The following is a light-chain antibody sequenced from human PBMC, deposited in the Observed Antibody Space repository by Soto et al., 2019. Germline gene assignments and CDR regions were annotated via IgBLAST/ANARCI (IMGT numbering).Light chain of an antibody. CDR3: QQYNSYSLPFT. Sequence: DIQMTQSPSTLSASVGDRVTITCRASQSISSWLAWYQQKPGKAPKLLIYKASSLESGVPSRFSCSGSGTAFTLTISSLQPDDFATYYCQQYNSYSLPFTFGPGTKVDIK. CDR2: KAS. CDR1: QSISSW. J-gene: IGKJ3*01. V-gene: IGKV1-5*03.